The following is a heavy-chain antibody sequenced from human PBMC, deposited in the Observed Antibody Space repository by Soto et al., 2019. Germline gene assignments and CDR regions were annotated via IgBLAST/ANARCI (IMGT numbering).Heavy chain of an antibody. V-gene: IGHV3-48*03. CDR1: GFTFSNYE. CDR3: ARDGMTLRSTKLDY. CDR2: ISSDGSTM. J-gene: IGHJ4*02. Sequence: GWSLRLSCAASGFTFSNYEMNWVRQAPGKGLEWVSYISSDGSTMYYADSVKGRFTISRDNAKKSLYLQMNSLRAEDTAVYYCARDGMTLRSTKLDYWGQGALVTVSS. D-gene: IGHD1-26*01.